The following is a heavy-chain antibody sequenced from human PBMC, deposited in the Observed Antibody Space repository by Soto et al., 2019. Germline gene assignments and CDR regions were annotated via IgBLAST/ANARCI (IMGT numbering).Heavy chain of an antibody. Sequence: GGSLRLSCAASGFTFSSYAMSWVRQAPGKGLEWVSAISGSGGSTYYADSVKGRFTISRDNSKNTLYLQMNSLRAEDTAVYYCATLSSSWISPPIHFDYWGQGTLVTVSS. CDR3: ATLSSSWISPPIHFDY. V-gene: IGHV3-23*01. CDR1: GFTFSSYA. D-gene: IGHD6-13*01. CDR2: ISGSGGST. J-gene: IGHJ4*02.